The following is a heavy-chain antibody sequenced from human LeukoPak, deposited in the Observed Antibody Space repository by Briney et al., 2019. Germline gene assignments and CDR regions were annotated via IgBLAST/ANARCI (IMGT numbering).Heavy chain of an antibody. CDR2: ISSSSSTI. CDR1: GFTFSSYS. D-gene: IGHD3-22*01. CDR3: AKKKTYYDSSGYYFDY. V-gene: IGHV3-48*02. J-gene: IGHJ4*02. Sequence: GGSLRLSCAASGFTFSSYSMNWVRQAPGKGLEWVSYISSSSSTIYYADSVKGRFTISRDNAKNSLYLQMNSLRDEDTAVYYFAKKKTYYDSSGYYFDYWGQGTLVTVSS.